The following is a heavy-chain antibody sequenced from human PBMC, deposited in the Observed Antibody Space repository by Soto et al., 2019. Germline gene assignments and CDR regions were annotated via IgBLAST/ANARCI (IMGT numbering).Heavy chain of an antibody. CDR2: INSDGSST. Sequence: GGSLRLSCAASGFTFSSYWMHWVRQAPGKGLVWVSRINSDGSSTSYADSVKGRFTISRDNAKNTLYLQMNSLRAEDTAVYYCARASETTVTAYWGQGTLVTVSS. CDR3: ARASETTVTAY. D-gene: IGHD4-17*01. J-gene: IGHJ4*02. CDR1: GFTFSSYW. V-gene: IGHV3-74*01.